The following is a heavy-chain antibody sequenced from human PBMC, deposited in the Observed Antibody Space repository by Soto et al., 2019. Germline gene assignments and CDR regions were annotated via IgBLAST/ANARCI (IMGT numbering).Heavy chain of an antibody. CDR2: IYYSGST. CDR1: GGSISRSSYY. CDR3: ARREWLLRDYFDY. V-gene: IGHV4-39*01. Sequence: QLQLQESGPGLVKPSETLSLTCTVSGGSISRSSYYWGWIRQPPGKGLEWIGSIYYSGSTYYNPSLKSRVTISVDTSKNQFSLKLSSVTAADTAVDYCARREWLLRDYFDYWGQGTLVTVSS. D-gene: IGHD3-3*01. J-gene: IGHJ4*02.